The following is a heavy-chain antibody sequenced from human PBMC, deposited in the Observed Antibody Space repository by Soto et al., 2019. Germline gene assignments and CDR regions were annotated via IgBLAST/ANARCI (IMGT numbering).Heavy chain of an antibody. CDR1: GFTFSSYG. D-gene: IGHD2-15*01. V-gene: IGHV3-30*03. CDR2: ISYDGSNK. CDR3: ATGGRGGNYYDY. J-gene: IGHJ4*02. Sequence: GGSLRLSCAASGFTFSSYGMHWVRQAPGKGLEWVAVISYDGSNKYYADSVKGRFTISRDNSKNTLYLQMNSLRAEDTAVYYCATGGRGGNYYDYWGQGTLVTVSS.